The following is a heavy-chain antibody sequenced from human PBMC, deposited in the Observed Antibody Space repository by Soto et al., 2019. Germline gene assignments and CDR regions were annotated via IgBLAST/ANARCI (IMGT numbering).Heavy chain of an antibody. D-gene: IGHD6-19*01. CDR1: GYTFINYY. Sequence: ASVKVSCKASGYTFINYYMHWVRQAPGQGLEWMGIINPNGGSTTYAQKFQGRVTLTRDTSTNTVNMELSSLRSEDTAVYYCARETWLVRRTDAFDIWGKGTMVTVSS. CDR3: ARETWLVRRTDAFDI. CDR2: INPNGGST. J-gene: IGHJ3*02. V-gene: IGHV1-46*01.